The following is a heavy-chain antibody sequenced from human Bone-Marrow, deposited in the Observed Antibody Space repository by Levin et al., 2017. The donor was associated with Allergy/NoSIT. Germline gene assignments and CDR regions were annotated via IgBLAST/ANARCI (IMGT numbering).Heavy chain of an antibody. J-gene: IGHJ4*02. V-gene: IGHV4-59*01. CDR2: IYYSGST. CDR3: AREHSSGWSS. CDR1: GGSISSYY. Sequence: SETLSLTCTVSGGSISSYYWSWIRQPPGKGLEWIGYIYYSGSTNYNPSLKSRVTISVDTSKNQSSLKLSSVTAADTAVYYCAREHSSGWSSWGQGTLVTVSS. D-gene: IGHD6-19*01.